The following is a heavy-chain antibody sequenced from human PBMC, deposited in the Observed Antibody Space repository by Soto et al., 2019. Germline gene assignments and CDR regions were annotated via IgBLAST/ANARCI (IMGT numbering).Heavy chain of an antibody. J-gene: IGHJ4*02. CDR3: ARAPTGVYFDY. V-gene: IGHV4-61*08. Sequence: SETLSLTCPVSGGSISSGGYYWSWIRQHPGKGLEWIGYIYYSGSTNYNPSLKSRVTISVDTSKNQFSLKLSSVTAADTAVYYCARAPTGVYFDYWGQGTLVTSPQ. D-gene: IGHD3-10*01. CDR2: IYYSGST. CDR1: GGSISSGGYY.